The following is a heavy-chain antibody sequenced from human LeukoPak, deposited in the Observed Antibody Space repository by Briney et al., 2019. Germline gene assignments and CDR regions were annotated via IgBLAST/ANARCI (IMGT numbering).Heavy chain of an antibody. CDR1: GFTFSGYW. Sequence: PGGSLRLSCAASGFTFSGYWMNWVRQAPGKGLESVAKIRFDGSEKYYVDSVRGRFTISRDNVQNSVFLQMNNLRGEDTAVYYCAKALYQYYFDYWGQGTLVTVSS. CDR2: IRFDGSEK. J-gene: IGHJ4*02. V-gene: IGHV3-7*03. D-gene: IGHD2-2*01. CDR3: AKALYQYYFDY.